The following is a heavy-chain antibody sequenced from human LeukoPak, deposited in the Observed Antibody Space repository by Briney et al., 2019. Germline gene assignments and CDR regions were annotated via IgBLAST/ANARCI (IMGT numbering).Heavy chain of an antibody. Sequence: PGGSLRLSCAASGFTISTYGMSWVRQAPGKGLEWVSSISGGTTYYADSVKGRFTISRDNSKNTVSLQMNGLAAEDTAVYYCAKSVYHSGNYWGQGTLVTVSS. D-gene: IGHD3-10*01. CDR1: GFTISTYG. CDR2: ISGGTT. J-gene: IGHJ4*02. V-gene: IGHV3-23*01. CDR3: AKSVYHSGNY.